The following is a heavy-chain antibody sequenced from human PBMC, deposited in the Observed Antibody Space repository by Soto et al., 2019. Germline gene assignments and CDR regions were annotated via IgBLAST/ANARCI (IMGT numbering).Heavy chain of an antibody. J-gene: IGHJ4*02. CDR1: GFTFDDYA. D-gene: IGHD2-15*01. V-gene: IGHV3-9*01. CDR2: ISWNSGSI. CDR3: AKGYIVVVVAAGLDY. Sequence: GGSLRLSCAASGFTFDDYAMHWVRQAPGKGLEWVSGISWNSGSIGYADSVKGRFTISRDNAKNSLYLQMNSLRAEDTALYYCAKGYIVVVVAAGLDYWGQATLVTVSS.